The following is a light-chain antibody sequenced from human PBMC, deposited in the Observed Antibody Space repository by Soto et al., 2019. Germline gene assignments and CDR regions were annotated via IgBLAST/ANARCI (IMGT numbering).Light chain of an antibody. V-gene: IGLV3-21*02. CDR3: QVWDTTTSRYV. J-gene: IGLJ1*01. CDR1: NLRTKN. Sequence: SYELTQPPSLTVAPGQTARVTCEGANLRTKNVHWYQQKPGQAPVLVLYDDRDRPSGIPDRFSGSNSGNTATLTVSRVDAGDEGDFYCQVWDTTTSRYVFGPGTKLTVL. CDR2: DDR.